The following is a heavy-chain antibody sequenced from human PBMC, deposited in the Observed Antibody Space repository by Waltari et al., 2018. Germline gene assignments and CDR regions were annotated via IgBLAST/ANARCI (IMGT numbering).Heavy chain of an antibody. J-gene: IGHJ3*02. CDR1: GFTFSRYG. D-gene: IGHD3-22*01. CDR3: ARDGPYYYDSSGYYDAFDI. CDR2: VWYDGSNK. Sequence: QVQLVESGGGVVQPGRSLRLSGAASGFTFSRYGMPWVRQAPVQGGEWVAVVWYDGSNKYDADSVKGRFTISRDNSKNTLYLQMNSLRAEDTAVYYCARDGPYYYDSSGYYDAFDIWGQGTMVTVSS. V-gene: IGHV3-33*01.